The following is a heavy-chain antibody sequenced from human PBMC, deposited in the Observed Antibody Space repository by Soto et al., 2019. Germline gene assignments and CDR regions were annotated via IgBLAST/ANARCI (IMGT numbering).Heavy chain of an antibody. D-gene: IGHD6-19*01. V-gene: IGHV3-30*18. CDR3: AKNGAAAVAGQGAFDI. Sequence: PGGSLILSCAASGFTFSSYGMHWVRQAPGKGLEWVAVISYDGSNKYYADSVKGRFTISRDNSKNTLYLQMNSLRAEDTAVYYCAKNGAAAVAGQGAFDICGQGTMVTVS. J-gene: IGHJ3*02. CDR2: ISYDGSNK. CDR1: GFTFSSYG.